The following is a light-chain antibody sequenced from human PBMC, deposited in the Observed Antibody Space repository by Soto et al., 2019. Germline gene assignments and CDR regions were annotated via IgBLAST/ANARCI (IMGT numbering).Light chain of an antibody. Sequence: QSALTQPASVSGSPGQSITISCTGTSSDVGGYNYVSWYQQHPGKAPKVIIYDVSYRPSGVSNRFSGSKSGNTASLTISGLQSEDEADYYCSSYTSRSTLVFGTGTKLTVL. CDR1: SSDVGGYNY. CDR3: SSYTSRSTLV. CDR2: DVS. J-gene: IGLJ1*01. V-gene: IGLV2-14*01.